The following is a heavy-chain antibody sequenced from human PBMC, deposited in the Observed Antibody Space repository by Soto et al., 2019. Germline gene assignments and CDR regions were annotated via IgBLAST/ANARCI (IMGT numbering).Heavy chain of an antibody. CDR1: GGSFTGYF. CDR2: VNHNGRN. V-gene: IGHV4-34*01. J-gene: IGHJ3*01. CDR3: ARGGSSDWQVAFDF. Sequence: PSETLSLTCVVHGGSFTGYFWNWIRQSPGKGLEWIGKVNHNGRNNYNPSLKSRVTISLDMSKNQISLKLTSVTAADTAVYYCARGGSSDWQVAFDFWGQGTMVTVS. D-gene: IGHD6-19*01.